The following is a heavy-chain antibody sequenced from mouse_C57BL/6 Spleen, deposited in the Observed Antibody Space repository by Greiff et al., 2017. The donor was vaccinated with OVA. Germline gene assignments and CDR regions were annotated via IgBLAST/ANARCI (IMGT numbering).Heavy chain of an antibody. CDR2: IGPDTGGP. CDR1: GYTFTDYE. J-gene: IGHJ1*03. Sequence: QVPLKESGAELVRPGASVTLSCKASGYTFTDYEMHWVQQTPVPGLEWIGAIGPDTGGPAYNPKFKGRAILTADNSPSTAYRELLILTSKDTADYYGTRSFITTAVEGYFDVWGTGTTVTVSS. D-gene: IGHD1-1*01. V-gene: IGHV1-15*01. CDR3: TRSFITTAVEGYFDV.